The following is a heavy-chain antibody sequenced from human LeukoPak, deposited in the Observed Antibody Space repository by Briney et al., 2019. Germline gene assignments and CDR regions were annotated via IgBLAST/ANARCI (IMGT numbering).Heavy chain of an antibody. CDR1: GFTFSSYT. CDR3: ARDLGGDFWSGYSYRALYPFDY. V-gene: IGHV3-21*01. CDR2: ISSSSSYI. Sequence: PGGSLRLSCAASGFTFSSYTMNWVRQAPGKGLEWVSSISSSSSYIYYADSVKGRFTISRDNAKNSLYLQMNSLRAEDTAVYYCARDLGGDFWSGYSYRALYPFDYWGQGTLVTVSS. J-gene: IGHJ4*02. D-gene: IGHD3-3*01.